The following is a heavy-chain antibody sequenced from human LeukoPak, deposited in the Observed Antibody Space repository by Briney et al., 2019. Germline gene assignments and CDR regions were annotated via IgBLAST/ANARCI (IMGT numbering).Heavy chain of an antibody. CDR3: ARRPYSSSWYNWFDP. CDR1: GGSISDYY. Sequence: ASETLSLTCTVSGGSISDYYWSWIRQSPGKGLEWIAHIHYSGSTNYNSSLASRVTISMDTSKNQFSLKLSSVTAADTAVYYCARRPYSSSWYNWFDPWGQGTLVTVSS. J-gene: IGHJ5*02. CDR2: IHYSGST. D-gene: IGHD6-13*01. V-gene: IGHV4-59*12.